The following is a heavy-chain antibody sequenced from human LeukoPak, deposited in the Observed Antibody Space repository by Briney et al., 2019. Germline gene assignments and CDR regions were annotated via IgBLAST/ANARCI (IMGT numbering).Heavy chain of an antibody. D-gene: IGHD4-17*01. CDR3: AKNKRDFGDYWYYFDF. V-gene: IGHV3-23*01. J-gene: IGHJ4*02. Sequence: RGGSVRLSCASSGFTFSSYAMTWVRQPPGKGREGVSTIGGCRWRSYYVDSVKGRFSIYKDNSKNTLYLQMDSLRAEDTALYYCAKNKRDFGDYWYYFDFWGQGTLVTVFS. CDR1: GFTFSSYA. CDR2: IGGCRWRS.